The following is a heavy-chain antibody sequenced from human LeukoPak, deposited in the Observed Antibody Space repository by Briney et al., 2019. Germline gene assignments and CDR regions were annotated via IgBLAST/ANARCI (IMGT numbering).Heavy chain of an antibody. CDR1: GFTFSNYA. D-gene: IGHD3-10*01. V-gene: IGHV3-23*01. J-gene: IGHJ4*02. CDR2: VSASGGTT. CDR3: AKRVSYSSGSHFDY. Sequence: GGSLRLSCAASGFTFSNYAMSWVRQAPGRGLEWVSAVSASGGTTYYADSVKGRFAISRDDSKNTLYLQMNSLRAEDSAIYYCAKRVSYSSGSHFDYWGQGTLVTVSS.